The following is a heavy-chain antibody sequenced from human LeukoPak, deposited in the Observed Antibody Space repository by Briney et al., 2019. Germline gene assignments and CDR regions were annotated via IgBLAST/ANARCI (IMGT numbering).Heavy chain of an antibody. CDR3: ARDLMVRGAAKYYFDY. Sequence: SQTLSLTCALSGDSVSSNSAAWNWIRQSPSRGLEWLGRTYYRSKWYNDYAVSVKSRITINPDTSKNQFSLQLNSVTPEDTAVYYCARDLMVRGAAKYYFDYWGQGTLVTVSS. CDR2: TYYRSKWYN. D-gene: IGHD3-10*01. J-gene: IGHJ4*02. CDR1: GDSVSSNSAA. V-gene: IGHV6-1*01.